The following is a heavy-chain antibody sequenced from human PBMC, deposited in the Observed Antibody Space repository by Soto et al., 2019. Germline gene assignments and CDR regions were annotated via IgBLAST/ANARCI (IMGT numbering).Heavy chain of an antibody. CDR1: GFNFIGYA. V-gene: IGHV3-23*01. CDR3: AKPPIHCGGDCYACFGY. Sequence: GPQIHSYRASGFNFIGYAMNWVRKAPGKGLEWVSAISGSGGSTYYADSVKGRFTISRDNSKNTLYLQMNSLRAEDTAVYYCAKPPIHCGGDCYACFGYWGQGTLVTV. J-gene: IGHJ4*02. D-gene: IGHD2-21*02. CDR2: ISGSGGST.